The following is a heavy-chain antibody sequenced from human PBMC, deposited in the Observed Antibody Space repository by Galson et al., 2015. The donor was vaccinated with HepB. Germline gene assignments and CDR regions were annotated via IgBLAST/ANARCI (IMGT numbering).Heavy chain of an antibody. D-gene: IGHD4-17*01. CDR1: GFTFSKYW. J-gene: IGHJ4*02. CDR2: INSDGSST. CDR3: ARDLMTTVTTSDY. V-gene: IGHV3-74*03. Sequence: SLRLSCAASGFTFSKYWMQWVRQVPGKGLVWVSRINSDGSSTTYADSVKGRFTISRDNAKNTLYLQMNSLRAEDTAVYYCARDLMTTVTTSDYRGQGTLVTVSS.